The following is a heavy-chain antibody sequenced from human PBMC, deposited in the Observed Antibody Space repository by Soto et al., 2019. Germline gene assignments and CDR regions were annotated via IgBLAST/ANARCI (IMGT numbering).Heavy chain of an antibody. CDR3: ARGLGSFYYMDV. CDR2: IGTAGDT. D-gene: IGHD3-10*01. V-gene: IGHV3-13*01. Sequence: GGSLRLSCAASGFTFSSYDMHWVRQAPGRGLEWVSVIGTAGDTSYRGSVKGRFTISREKANNSLYLQMNSLLAGDTAVYYCARGLGSFYYMDVWGKGPTVTVSS. J-gene: IGHJ6*03. CDR1: GFTFSSYD.